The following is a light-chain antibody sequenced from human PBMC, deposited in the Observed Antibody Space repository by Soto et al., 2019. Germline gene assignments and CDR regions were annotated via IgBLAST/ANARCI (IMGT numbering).Light chain of an antibody. CDR2: GNS. V-gene: IGLV1-40*01. J-gene: IGLJ2*01. Sequence: QSVLTPPPSVSGAPGQRVTISCTGSSSNIGAGYDVHWYRQLPGTAPKLLIYGNSNRPSGVPDRFSGSKSGTSASLAITGLQTKDEADYYCQSYDSSLSGVVFGEGTKLTVL. CDR3: QSYDSSLSGVV. CDR1: SSNIGAGYD.